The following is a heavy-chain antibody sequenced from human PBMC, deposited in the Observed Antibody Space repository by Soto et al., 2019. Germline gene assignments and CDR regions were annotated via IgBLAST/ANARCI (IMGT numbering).Heavy chain of an antibody. CDR2: IWYDGSNK. D-gene: IGHD5-18*01. CDR1: GFTFSSYG. J-gene: IGHJ1*01. V-gene: IGHV3-33*01. CDR3: ARGDTVAEYFQH. Sequence: GGSLRLSCAASGFTFSSYGMHWVRQAPGKGLEWVAVIWYDGSNKYYADSVKGRFTISRDNSKNTLYLQMNSLRAEDTAVYYCARGDTVAEYFQHWGQGTLVTVSS.